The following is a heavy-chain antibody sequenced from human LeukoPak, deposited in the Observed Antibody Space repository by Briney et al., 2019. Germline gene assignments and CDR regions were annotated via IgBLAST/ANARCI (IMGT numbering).Heavy chain of an antibody. CDR3: AKSETVSSSSPTKFYYYYGMDV. D-gene: IGHD6-6*01. CDR1: GFTFSSYA. Sequence: GGSLRLSCAASGFTFSSYAMSWVRQAPGKGLEWVSAISGSGGSTYYADSVKGRFTISRDNSKNTLYLQMNSLRAEDTAVYYCAKSETVSSSSPTKFYYYYGMDVWGQGTAVTVSS. J-gene: IGHJ6*02. V-gene: IGHV3-23*01. CDR2: ISGSGGST.